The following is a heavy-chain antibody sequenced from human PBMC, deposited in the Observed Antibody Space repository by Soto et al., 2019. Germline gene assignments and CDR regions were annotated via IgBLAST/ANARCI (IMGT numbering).Heavy chain of an antibody. D-gene: IGHD6-6*01. Sequence: GGSLRLSCAASGFSFSSYGMHWVRQAPGKGLEWVAVIWHDGSNKYYADSVKGRFTISRDNSKNTLYLQMNSLRAEDTAVYYCARDSASIAARPIYMDVWGKGTTVTVSS. CDR3: ARDSASIAARPIYMDV. V-gene: IGHV3-33*01. CDR2: IWHDGSNK. J-gene: IGHJ6*03. CDR1: GFSFSSYG.